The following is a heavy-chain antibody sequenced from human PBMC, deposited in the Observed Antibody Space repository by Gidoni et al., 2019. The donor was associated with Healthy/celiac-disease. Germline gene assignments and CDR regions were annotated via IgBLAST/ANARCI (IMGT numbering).Heavy chain of an antibody. CDR2: ILPIFGTA. D-gene: IGHD3-3*01. V-gene: IGHV1-69*06. CDR1: GGTFSSYA. J-gene: IGHJ4*02. Sequence: QVQLVQSGAEVKKPGSSVKVSCKASGGTFSSYAINWVRQAPGQGLEWMGGILPIFGTANYAQKFQGRVTITADKSTSTAYMELSSLRSEDTAVYYCARRGELTYYDFWSGYFPDWGQGTLVTVSS. CDR3: ARRGELTYYDFWSGYFPD.